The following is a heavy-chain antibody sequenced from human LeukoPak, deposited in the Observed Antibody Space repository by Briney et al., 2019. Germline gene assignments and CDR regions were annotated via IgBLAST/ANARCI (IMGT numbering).Heavy chain of an antibody. J-gene: IGHJ6*02. CDR2: IYSGGST. D-gene: IGHD6-19*01. CDR3: ASAPETTSSGWSYYYYYYGMDV. V-gene: IGHV3-66*01. Sequence: TGGSLRLSCAASGFTVSSNYMSWVRQAPGKGLEWVSVIYSGGSTYYADSVKGRFTISRDNSKNTLYLQMNSLRAEDTAVYYCASAPETTSSGWSYYYYYYGMDVWGQGTTVTVSS. CDR1: GFTVSSNY.